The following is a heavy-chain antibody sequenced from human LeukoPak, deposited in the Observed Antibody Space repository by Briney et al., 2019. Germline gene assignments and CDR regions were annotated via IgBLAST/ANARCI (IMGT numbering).Heavy chain of an antibody. J-gene: IGHJ6*02. Sequence: GGSLRLSCAASGFTFSSYGMHWVRQAPGKGLEWVAVIWYDGSNKYYADSVKGRLTISRDNSKNTLYLQMNSLRAEDTAVYYCARDGYSSSWYSRAYYYYYGMDVWGQGTTVTVSS. V-gene: IGHV3-33*01. CDR3: ARDGYSSSWYSRAYYYYYGMDV. CDR1: GFTFSSYG. CDR2: IWYDGSNK. D-gene: IGHD6-13*01.